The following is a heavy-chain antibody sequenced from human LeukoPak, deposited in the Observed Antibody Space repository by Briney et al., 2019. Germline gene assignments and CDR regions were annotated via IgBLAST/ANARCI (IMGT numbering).Heavy chain of an antibody. Sequence: GGSLRLSCAASGFTFSAYWMSWVRQPPGKGLEWVANIKQDGSEEYYLDSVKGRFTISRDNDKNSLFLQMNSVRVEGTDMYYCVSRFVGVYRSDWGGGRLVGVCS. CDR1: GFTFSAYW. V-gene: IGHV3-7*01. D-gene: IGHD6-19*01. CDR2: IKQDGSEE. J-gene: IGHJ4*02. CDR3: VSRFVGVYRSD.